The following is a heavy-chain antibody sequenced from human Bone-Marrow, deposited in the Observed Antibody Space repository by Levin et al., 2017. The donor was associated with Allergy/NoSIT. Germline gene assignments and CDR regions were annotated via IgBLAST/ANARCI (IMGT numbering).Heavy chain of an antibody. Sequence: SETLSLTCTVSGGSISSSSYYWGWIRQPPGKGLEWIGSIYYSGSTYYNPSLKSRVTISVDTSKNQFSLKLSSVTAADTAVYYCARHLDYYYYMDVWAKGPRSPSP. CDR1: GGSISSSSYY. J-gene: IGHJ6*03. V-gene: IGHV4-39*01. CDR3: ARHLDYYYYMDV. CDR2: IYYSGST.